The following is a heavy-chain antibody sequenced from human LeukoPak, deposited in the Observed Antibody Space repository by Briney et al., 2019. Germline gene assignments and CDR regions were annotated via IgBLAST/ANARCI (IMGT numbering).Heavy chain of an antibody. CDR1: GFTFSIYA. J-gene: IGHJ4*02. V-gene: IGHV3-23*01. CDR3: AKGRDGGY. CDR2: ISGSGGST. D-gene: IGHD3-10*01. Sequence: PGESLRLSCAAPGFTFSIYAMSWVRQAPGKGLEWVSGISGSGGSTYYADSVKGRFTISRDNAKNTLYMQMSSLRAEDTAVYYCAKGRDGGYWGQGTLVTVSS.